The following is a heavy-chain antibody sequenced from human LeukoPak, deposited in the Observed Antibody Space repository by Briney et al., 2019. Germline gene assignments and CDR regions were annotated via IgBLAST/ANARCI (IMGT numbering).Heavy chain of an antibody. D-gene: IGHD6-6*01. CDR2: ISSDGSNK. CDR3: VKASSSSPQYNWFDA. CDR1: GFTFSRYA. Sequence: PGGSLRLSCAASGFTFSRYALHWVRQAPGKGLEWVAVISSDGSNKYYAGSVEGRFTISRDNYNNTLLLQMNSLRAEDTALYYCVKASSSSPQYNWFDAWGQGTLVTVSS. J-gene: IGHJ5*02. V-gene: IGHV3-30-3*01.